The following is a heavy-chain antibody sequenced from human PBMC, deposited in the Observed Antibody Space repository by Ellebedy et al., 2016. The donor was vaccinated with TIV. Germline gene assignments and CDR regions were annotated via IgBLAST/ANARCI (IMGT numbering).Heavy chain of an antibody. Sequence: GESLKISXAASGFTFSGYGMHWVRQAPGKGLEWVAVIWYDGSNKYYADSVKGRFTISRDNSKNTLYLQMNSLRAEDTAVYYCERDGGSMVRGVPFDYWGQGTLVTVSS. CDR1: GFTFSGYG. V-gene: IGHV3-33*01. CDR3: ERDGGSMVRGVPFDY. J-gene: IGHJ4*02. D-gene: IGHD3-10*01. CDR2: IWYDGSNK.